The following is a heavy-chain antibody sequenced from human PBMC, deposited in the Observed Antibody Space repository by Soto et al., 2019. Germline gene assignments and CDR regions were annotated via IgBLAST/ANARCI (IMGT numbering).Heavy chain of an antibody. V-gene: IGHV6-1*01. Sequence: SQTLSLTCAISGNSVSSNSAAWNCIRQSPSRGLEWLGRTYYRSKWYNDYAVSVKSRITINPDTSKNQFSLQLNSVTPEDTAVYYCARVTPPIQVLLYWDWQTGGYYGMYVSGQGNKVPVYS. CDR2: TYYRSKWYN. D-gene: IGHD3-9*01. J-gene: IGHJ6*02. CDR1: GNSVSSNSAA. CDR3: ARVTPPIQVLLYWDWQTGGYYGMYV.